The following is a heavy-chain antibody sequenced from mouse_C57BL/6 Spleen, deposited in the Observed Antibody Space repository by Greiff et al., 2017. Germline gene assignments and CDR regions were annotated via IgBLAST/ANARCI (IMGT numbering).Heavy chain of an antibody. CDR2: IDPSDSYT. D-gene: IGHD1-3*01. J-gene: IGHJ4*01. CDR3: ARKVLYYYAMDY. V-gene: IGHV1-69*01. CDR1: GYTFTSYW. Sequence: QVQLQQPGAELVMPGASVKLSCKASGYTFTSYWMHWVKQRPGQGLEWIGEIDPSDSYTNYNQKFKGKSTLTVDKSSSTAYMQLSSLTSEDSAVYYCARKVLYYYAMDYWGQGTSVTVSS.